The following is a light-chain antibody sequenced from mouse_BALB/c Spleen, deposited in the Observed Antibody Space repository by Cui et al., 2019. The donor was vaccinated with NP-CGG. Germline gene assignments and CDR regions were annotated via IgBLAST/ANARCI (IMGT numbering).Light chain of an antibody. Sequence: QAVVPPPSALTTSPGETVTLTCRSSTGAVTTNNYANWVQEKPDHLFTGLIGGTNNRAPGIPARFSGSLIGDKAALTIKGAQTEDEAIYFCVLWYSNHWVFGGGTKLTVL. CDR3: VLWYSNHWV. CDR2: GTN. CDR1: TGAVTTNNY. J-gene: IGLJ1*01. V-gene: IGLV1*01.